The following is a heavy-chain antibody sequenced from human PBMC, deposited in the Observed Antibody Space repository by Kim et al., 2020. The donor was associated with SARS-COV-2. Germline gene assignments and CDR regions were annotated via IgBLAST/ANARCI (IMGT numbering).Heavy chain of an antibody. CDR1: GFTFSSYW. J-gene: IGHJ4*02. V-gene: IGHV3-7*03. CDR3: ARASGYSSSWYARFDY. CDR2: IKQDGSEK. Sequence: GGSLRLSCAASGFTFSSYWMSWVRQAPGKGLEWVANIKQDGSEKYYVDSVKGRFTISRDNAKNSLYLQMNSLRAEDTAVYYCARASGYSSSWYARFDYWGQGTLVTVSS. D-gene: IGHD6-13*01.